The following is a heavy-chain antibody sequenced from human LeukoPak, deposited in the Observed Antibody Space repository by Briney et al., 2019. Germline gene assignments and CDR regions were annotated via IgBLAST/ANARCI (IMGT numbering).Heavy chain of an antibody. CDR2: IYITGTI. CDR3: ARDDVDYEDWYFDL. Sequence: PSETLSLTSTVAGGSLSNYFWNWIRQPAGKGLEWIGRIYITGTINYNPSLKSRVTMSIDTSKNQFSLNLTSVTAADTAVYYCARDDVDYEDWYFDLWGRGTLVTVSS. J-gene: IGHJ2*01. CDR1: GGSLSNYF. D-gene: IGHD4-17*01. V-gene: IGHV4-4*07.